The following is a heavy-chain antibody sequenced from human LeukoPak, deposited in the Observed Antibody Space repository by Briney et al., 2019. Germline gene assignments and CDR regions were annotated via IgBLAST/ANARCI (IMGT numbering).Heavy chain of an antibody. V-gene: IGHV3-74*01. J-gene: IGHJ4*02. D-gene: IGHD2/OR15-2a*01. CDR3: ASLSTSHPVY. CDR2: INTDGSST. CDR1: GFTFSSYW. Sequence: GGSLRLSCAASGFTFSSYWMHWVRQAPGKGLVWVSRINTDGSSTSYADSVKGRFTISRDDAKNTLYLQMNSLRAEDTAVYYCASLSTSHPVYWGQGTLVTVSS.